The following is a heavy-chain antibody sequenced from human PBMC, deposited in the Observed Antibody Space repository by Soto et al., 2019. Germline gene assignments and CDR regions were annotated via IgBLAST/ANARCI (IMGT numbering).Heavy chain of an antibody. Sequence: SETLSLTCTVSGCSISSGGYYWSWIRQHPGKGLEWIGYIYYSGSTYYNPSLKSRVTISVDTSKNQFSLKLSSVTAADTAVYYCARDENYGYYCYGKDVWGQGTTVTVSS. J-gene: IGHJ6*02. CDR2: IYYSGST. D-gene: IGHD4-17*01. V-gene: IGHV4-31*03. CDR3: ARDENYGYYCYGKDV. CDR1: GCSISSGGYY.